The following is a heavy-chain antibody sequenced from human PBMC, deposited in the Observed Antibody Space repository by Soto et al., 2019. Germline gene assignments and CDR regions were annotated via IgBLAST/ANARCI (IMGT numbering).Heavy chain of an antibody. CDR2: INAGNGNT. J-gene: IGHJ4*02. D-gene: IGHD3-22*01. CDR1: GYTFTSYA. V-gene: IGHV1-3*01. Sequence: ASVKVSCKASGYTFTSYAMHWVRQAPGQRLEWMGGINAGNGNTKYSQKFQGRVTITRDKSTSTAYMELSSLRSEDTAVYYCARDRSGRLYYDSSGYDYWGQGTLVTVSS. CDR3: ARDRSGRLYYDSSGYDY.